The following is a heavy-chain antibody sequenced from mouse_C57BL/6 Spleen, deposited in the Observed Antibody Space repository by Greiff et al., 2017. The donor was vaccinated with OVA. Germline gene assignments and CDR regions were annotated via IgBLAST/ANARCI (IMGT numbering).Heavy chain of an antibody. CDR1: GYTFTDYE. J-gene: IGHJ4*01. D-gene: IGHD2-3*01. CDR3: TRSEAGDGYYDAMDY. CDR2: IDPETGGT. Sequence: SGAELVRPGASVTLSCKASGYTFTDYEMHWVKQTPVHGLEWIGAIDPETGGTAYNQKFKGKAILTADKSSSTAYMELRSLTSEDSAVYYCTRSEAGDGYYDAMDYWGQGTSVTVSS. V-gene: IGHV1-15*01.